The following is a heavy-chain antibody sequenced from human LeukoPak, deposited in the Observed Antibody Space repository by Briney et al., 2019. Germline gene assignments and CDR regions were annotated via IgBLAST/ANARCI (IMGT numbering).Heavy chain of an antibody. CDR3: ARLGDYGDPTVIDY. CDR2: FSCSGST. CDR1: GGSISSCTYS. J-gene: IGHJ4*02. Sequence: SETLSLTCSVSGGSISSCTYSWGWIRQPPGKGLEWIGSFSCSGSTYYNPSLKSRVTISVDTSKNQFSLKLSSVTAADTAVYYCARLGDYGDPTVIDYWGRGTLVTVSS. V-gene: IGHV4-39*01. D-gene: IGHD4-17*01.